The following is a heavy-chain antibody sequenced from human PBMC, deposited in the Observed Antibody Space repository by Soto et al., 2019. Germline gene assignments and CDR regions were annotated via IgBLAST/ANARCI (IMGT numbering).Heavy chain of an antibody. CDR3: ARVLYYDILTGYYLGAFDI. CDR1: GGSISSGGYY. Sequence: PSETLSLTCTVSGGSISSGGYYWSWIRQHPGKGLEWIGYIYYSGSTYYNPSLKSRLTIAVDTSKNQFSLKLSSVTAADTAVYYCARVLYYDILTGYYLGAFDIWGQGAMVTVSS. CDR2: IYYSGST. D-gene: IGHD3-9*01. V-gene: IGHV4-31*03. J-gene: IGHJ3*02.